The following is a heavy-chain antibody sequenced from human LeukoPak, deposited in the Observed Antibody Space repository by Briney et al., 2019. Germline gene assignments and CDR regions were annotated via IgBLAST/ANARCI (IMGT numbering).Heavy chain of an antibody. CDR2: ISTVGSTT. Sequence: PGGSLRLSCAASGFTFSRYWMHWVRQAPGKGGGWVSRISTVGSTTEYAESVKGGFTISTDNAKDTLYLQMNSLRAEDTAVYFCARPPENTYTYTLDYWSQGTLVTVSS. V-gene: IGHV3-74*01. D-gene: IGHD3-16*01. CDR1: GFTFSRYW. J-gene: IGHJ4*02. CDR3: ARPPENTYTYTLDY.